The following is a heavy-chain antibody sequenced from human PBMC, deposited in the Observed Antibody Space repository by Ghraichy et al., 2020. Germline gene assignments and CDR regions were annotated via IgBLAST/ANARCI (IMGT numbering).Heavy chain of an antibody. D-gene: IGHD6-19*01. CDR1: GGSISSSSYY. CDR2: IYYRGST. J-gene: IGHJ4*02. Sequence: SETLSLTCTVSGGSISSSSYYWGWIRQPPGKGLEWIGSIYYRGSTYYNPSLKSRVTISVDTSKNQFSLKLSSVTAADTAVYYCARRIAVAGWFFDYWGQGTLVTVSS. V-gene: IGHV4-39*01. CDR3: ARRIAVAGWFFDY.